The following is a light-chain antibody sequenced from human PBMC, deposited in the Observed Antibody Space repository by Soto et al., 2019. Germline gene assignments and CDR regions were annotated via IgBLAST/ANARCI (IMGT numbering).Light chain of an antibody. CDR2: RNN. CDR3: SACDDSLSTWV. V-gene: IGLV1-47*01. J-gene: IGLJ3*02. Sequence: QSVLTQPPSASGTPGQRVTISCSGSRSNIENNYVFWYQQLPGTAPKLLLYRNNLRPSGVPDRVSGHKSGTVASLAVDELRPAYEADYYCSACDDSLSTWVVGGGTTLTV. CDR1: RSNIENNY.